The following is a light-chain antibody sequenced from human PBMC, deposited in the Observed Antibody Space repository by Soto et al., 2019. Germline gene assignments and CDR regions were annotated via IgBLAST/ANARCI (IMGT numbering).Light chain of an antibody. Sequence: QAVVTQPPSASGTPGQRVTISCSGSTSNIGSNSVNWYQQLPGTAPKLLLYSSDRRPSGVPDRFSGSKSGTSASLAINGLQPEDEADYYCAAWDDSLNGWVFGGGTKLTVL. CDR3: AAWDDSLNGWV. V-gene: IGLV1-44*01. J-gene: IGLJ3*02. CDR1: TSNIGSNS. CDR2: SSD.